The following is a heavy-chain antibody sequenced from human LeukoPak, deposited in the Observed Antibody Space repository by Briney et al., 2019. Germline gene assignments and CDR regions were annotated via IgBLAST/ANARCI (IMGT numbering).Heavy chain of an antibody. J-gene: IGHJ6*02. D-gene: IGHD2-15*01. CDR2: IFPGESRT. V-gene: IGHV5-51*01. CDR1: GYSFAGYW. CDR3: ARHGIGGCSGGRCYTSFFYYGLDV. Sequence: GESLKISCKAFGYSFAGYWIAWVRLVPGKGLEWMGIIFPGESRTTYSPSFQGQVTISADNSIGTAYLQWSSLKASDTAIYFCARHGIGGCSGGRCYTSFFYYGLDVWGQGSTVTVSS.